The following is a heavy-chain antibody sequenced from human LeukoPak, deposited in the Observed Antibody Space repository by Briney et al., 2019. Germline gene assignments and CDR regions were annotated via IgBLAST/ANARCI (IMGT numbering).Heavy chain of an antibody. J-gene: IGHJ4*02. CDR2: ISAGGGGLI. CDR1: GFTFSSYW. V-gene: IGHV3-23*01. Sequence: GGSLRLSCAASGFTFSSYWMHWVRQAPGKGLEWVSSISAGGGGLIHYADSVEGRFTISRDNSKNTLYLQMNSLRVEDTALYFCAKDPGGSFDYWGQGTLVTVSS. CDR3: AKDPGGSFDY. D-gene: IGHD1-26*01.